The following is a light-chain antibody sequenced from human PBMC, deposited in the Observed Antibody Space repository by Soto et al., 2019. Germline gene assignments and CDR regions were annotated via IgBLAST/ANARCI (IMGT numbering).Light chain of an antibody. CDR2: DAS. J-gene: IGKJ1*01. CDR3: QQYSSYSAWT. V-gene: IGKV1-5*01. CDR1: QSISKW. Sequence: GDRVTITCRASQSISKWLAWHQQKPGKAPKLLIYDASSLQSGVPPRFSGSGSGTEFTLTIRSLQPDVIATYYCQQYSSYSAWTFGEGTKVEIK.